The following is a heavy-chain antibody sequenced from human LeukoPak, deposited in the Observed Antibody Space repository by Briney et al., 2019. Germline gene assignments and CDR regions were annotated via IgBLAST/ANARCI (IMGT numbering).Heavy chain of an antibody. CDR2: ISGSGGST. CDR1: ELTFSSSP. CDR3: AKGGYCSSTSCSGRFDP. Sequence: GGSLRLSCAASELTFSSSPMSWVRQAPGKGLEWVSGISGSGGSTYYVGSVKGRFTISRDNSKNTLYLQMNSLRAEDTAVYYCAKGGYCSSTSCSGRFDPWGQGTLVTVSS. V-gene: IGHV3-23*01. J-gene: IGHJ5*02. D-gene: IGHD2-2*01.